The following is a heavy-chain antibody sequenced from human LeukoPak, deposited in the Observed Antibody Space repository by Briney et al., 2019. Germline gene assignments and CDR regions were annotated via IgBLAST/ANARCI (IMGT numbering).Heavy chain of an antibody. CDR2: INSDGSST. V-gene: IGHV3-74*01. CDR3: ARDPSSLWFGELPIDY. CDR1: GFTFSSYW. J-gene: IGHJ4*02. Sequence: GGSLRLSCAASGFTFSSYWMHWVRQAPGKGLVWVSRINSDGSSTSYADSVKGRFTISRDNAKNTLYLQMNSLRAEDTAVYYCARDPSSLWFGELPIDYWGQGTLVTVSS. D-gene: IGHD3-10*01.